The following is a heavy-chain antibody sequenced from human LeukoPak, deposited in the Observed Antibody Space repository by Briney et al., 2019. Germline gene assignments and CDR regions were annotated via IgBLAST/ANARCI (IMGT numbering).Heavy chain of an antibody. CDR2: IKLDASEK. J-gene: IGHJ6*03. CDR3: ARERVKYCSSTSCFRDYYYYYMDV. Sequence: PGGSLRLSCVASGFTFSNYWMSWVRQAPGKGLEWVANIKLDASEKYCVDSVKGRFTISRDNARNSLYLQMNSLRAEDTAVYYCARERVKYCSSTSCFRDYYYYYMDVWGKGTTVTVSS. V-gene: IGHV3-7*01. D-gene: IGHD2-2*01. CDR1: GFTFSNYW.